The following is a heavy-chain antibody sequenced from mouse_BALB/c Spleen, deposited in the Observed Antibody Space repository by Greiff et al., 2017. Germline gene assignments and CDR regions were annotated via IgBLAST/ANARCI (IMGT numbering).Heavy chain of an antibody. CDR3: ARSKDYGNYVGFAY. V-gene: IGHV1S56*01. D-gene: IGHD2-1*01. Sequence: VKLMESGPELVKPGASVRISCKASGYTFTSYYIHWVKQRPGQGLEWIGWIYPGNVNTKYNEKFKGKATLTADKSSSTAYMQLSSLTSEDSAVYFCARSKDYGNYVGFAYWGQGTLVTVSA. CDR2: IYPGNVNT. J-gene: IGHJ3*01. CDR1: GYTFTSYY.